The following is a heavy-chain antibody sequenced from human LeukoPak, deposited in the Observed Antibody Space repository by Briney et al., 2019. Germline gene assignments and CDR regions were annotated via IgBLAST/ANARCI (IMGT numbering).Heavy chain of an antibody. CDR1: GDFISSDY. CDR3: ARRGAPDAYCGGDCYSFDY. J-gene: IGHJ4*02. V-gene: IGHV4-39*01. CDR2: IYYSGST. D-gene: IGHD2-21*01. Sequence: SETLSLTCTVSGDFISSDYWGWIRQPPGKGLEWIESIYYSGSTYYNPSLKSRVTISVDTSKNQFSLKLSSVTAADTAVYYCARRGAPDAYCGGDCYSFDYWGQGTLVTVSS.